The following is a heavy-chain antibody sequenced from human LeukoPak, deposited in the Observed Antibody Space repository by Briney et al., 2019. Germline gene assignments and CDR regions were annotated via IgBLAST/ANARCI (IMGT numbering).Heavy chain of an antibody. V-gene: IGHV1-18*01. CDR1: GYTFTSYG. J-gene: IGHJ5*02. D-gene: IGHD2-2*01. CDR3: ARVVVVPAARFRSWFDP. CDR2: ISAYNGNT. Sequence: ASVKVSCKASGYTFTSYGISWVRQAPGQGLEWMGWISAYNGNTNYAQKLQGRVTMTTDTSTSTAYMELRSLRSDDTAVYYCARVVVVPAARFRSWFDPWGQGTLVTVSS.